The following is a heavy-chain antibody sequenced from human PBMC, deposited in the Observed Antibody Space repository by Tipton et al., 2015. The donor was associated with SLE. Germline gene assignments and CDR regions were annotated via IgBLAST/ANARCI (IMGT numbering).Heavy chain of an antibody. Sequence: SLRISCAASGFTFADYAMHWVRQAPGKGLEWVSGISWNSGSIGYADSVKGRFTISRDNAKNSLYLQMNSLRAEDTAVYYCARGSFWSGYYTPLGDYGGQGTLVIVSS. CDR1: GFTFADYA. J-gene: IGHJ4*02. D-gene: IGHD3-3*01. V-gene: IGHV3-9*01. CDR3: ARGSFWSGYYTPLGDY. CDR2: ISWNSGSI.